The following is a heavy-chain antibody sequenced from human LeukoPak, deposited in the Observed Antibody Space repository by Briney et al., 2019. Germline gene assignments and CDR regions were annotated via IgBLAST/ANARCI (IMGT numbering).Heavy chain of an antibody. J-gene: IGHJ4*02. Sequence: GESLKISCKGSGYSFTSYWIGWVRQMPGKGLEWMGIIYPGDSDTRYSPSFQGQVTISADKSISTAYLQWSSLKASDTAMYYCERHSYGGGSYYASSGHDYWGQGTLVTVSS. V-gene: IGHV5-51*01. CDR3: ERHSYGGGSYYASSGHDY. D-gene: IGHD3-22*01. CDR2: IYPGDSDT. CDR1: GYSFTSYW.